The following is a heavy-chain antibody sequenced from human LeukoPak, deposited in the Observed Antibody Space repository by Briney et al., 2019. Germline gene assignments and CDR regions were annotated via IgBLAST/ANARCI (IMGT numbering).Heavy chain of an antibody. J-gene: IGHJ4*02. Sequence: ASVKVSCKASGYAFTGYYMHWVRQAPGQGLEWMGWINPNSGGTNYAQKFQGRVTMTRDTSISTAYMELSRLRSDDTAVYYCARRMATITEFDYWGQGTLVTVSS. V-gene: IGHV1-2*02. CDR1: GYAFTGYY. CDR2: INPNSGGT. CDR3: ARRMATITEFDY. D-gene: IGHD5-24*01.